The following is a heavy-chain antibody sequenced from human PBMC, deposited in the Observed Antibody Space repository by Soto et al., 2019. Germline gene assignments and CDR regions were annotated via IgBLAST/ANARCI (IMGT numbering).Heavy chain of an antibody. V-gene: IGHV3-43*01. CDR1: GFTFDDYT. J-gene: IGHJ4*02. Sequence: GGSLRLSCAASGFTFDDYTMHWVRQAPGKGLKWVSLISWDGGSTYYADSVKGRFTISRDNSKNSLYLQMNSLRTEDTALYYCAKGSADYCSSTSCYDRVFDYWGQGTLVTVSS. CDR3: AKGSADYCSSTSCYDRVFDY. CDR2: ISWDGGST. D-gene: IGHD2-2*01.